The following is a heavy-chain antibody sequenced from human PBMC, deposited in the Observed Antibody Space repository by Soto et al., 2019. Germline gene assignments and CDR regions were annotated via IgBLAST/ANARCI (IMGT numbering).Heavy chain of an antibody. CDR1: GGTCSDYG. J-gene: IGHJ4*02. V-gene: IGHV3-11*04. CDR2: ISGNGEVI. Sequence: PGGSLRLSWAVAGGTCSDYGRHWIRRAPGKGLEWISYISGNGEVIQYAASARGRFTISRDNAENSVYLEMESLRDEDTALYYCARDVDADFRTDFGYWGRGTLVTVSS. D-gene: IGHD4-17*01. CDR3: ARDVDADFRTDFGY.